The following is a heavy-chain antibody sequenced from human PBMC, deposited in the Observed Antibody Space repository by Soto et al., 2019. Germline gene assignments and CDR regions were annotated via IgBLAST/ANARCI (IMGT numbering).Heavy chain of an antibody. CDR1: GFTFSSYW. CDR2: INSDGSST. D-gene: IGHD4-17*01. Sequence: PGGSLRLSCAASGFTFSSYWMHWVRQAPGKGLVWVSRINSDGSSTSYADSVKGRFTISRDNAKNTLYLQMNSLRAEDTAVYYCAPGGVYGGNSDFDYWGQGTLVTVSS. J-gene: IGHJ4*02. V-gene: IGHV3-74*01. CDR3: APGGVYGGNSDFDY.